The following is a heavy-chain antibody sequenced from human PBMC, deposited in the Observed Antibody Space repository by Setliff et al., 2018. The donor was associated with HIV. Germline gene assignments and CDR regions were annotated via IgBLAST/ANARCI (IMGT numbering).Heavy chain of an antibody. D-gene: IGHD4-17*01. CDR2: ISSSGGST. J-gene: IGHJ4*02. V-gene: IGHV3-23*01. CDR1: GFTFNKYA. CDR3: ATSGVTTGFEY. Sequence: GGSLRLSCAASGFTFNKYAMSWVRQAPGKALEWVSTISSSGGSTYYADSVKGRFIISRDNSKNTLYVDMNTLRAEDTALYYCATSGVTTGFEYWGQGTLVTVSS.